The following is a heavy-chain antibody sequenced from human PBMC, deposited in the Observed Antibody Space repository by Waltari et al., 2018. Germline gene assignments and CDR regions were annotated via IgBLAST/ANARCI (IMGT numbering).Heavy chain of an antibody. V-gene: IGHV3-23*01. CDR1: GFTFYNYA. CDR2: KRGSDCGRT. CDR3: AIKTYSSGWHYFDY. J-gene: IGHJ4*02. Sequence: DVQLLESGGGLVQPGGSLRLSCAGSGFTFYNYAMSWVRQAPGKGREGVSTKRGSDCGRTYYAGSVKGRFTISRDNAKKTLYLQMNSLKVEDTAIYYCAIKTYSSGWHYFDYWGQGTLVTVSS. D-gene: IGHD6-19*01.